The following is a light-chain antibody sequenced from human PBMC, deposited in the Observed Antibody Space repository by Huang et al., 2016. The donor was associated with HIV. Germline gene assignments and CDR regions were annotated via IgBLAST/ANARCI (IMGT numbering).Light chain of an antibody. Sequence: DIQMTQSPSSLSASVGDRVIITCRASQSVTKDLNWYQHMPGKAPKLLIYGASTLQCGVSSRFSGSGSGTEFTLSISSLQPEDAATYYCQQSYRLPRTFGQGTSLEI. CDR2: GAS. CDR3: QQSYRLPRT. CDR1: QSVTKD. J-gene: IGKJ2*02. V-gene: IGKV1-39*01.